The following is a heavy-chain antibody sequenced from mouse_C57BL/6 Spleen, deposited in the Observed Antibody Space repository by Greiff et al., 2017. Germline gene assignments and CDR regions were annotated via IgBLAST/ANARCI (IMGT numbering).Heavy chain of an antibody. CDR3: ASPKLGRRDFDY. CDR1: GYTFTSYW. J-gene: IGHJ2*01. V-gene: IGHV1-53*01. D-gene: IGHD4-1*01. CDR2: INPSNGGT. Sequence: QVQLQQSGTELVKPGASVKLSCKASGYTFTSYWMHWVKQRPGQGLEWIGNINPSNGGTNYNEKFKSKATLTVDKSSSTAYMQRSSLTSEDSAVYYCASPKLGRRDFDYWGQGTTLTVSS.